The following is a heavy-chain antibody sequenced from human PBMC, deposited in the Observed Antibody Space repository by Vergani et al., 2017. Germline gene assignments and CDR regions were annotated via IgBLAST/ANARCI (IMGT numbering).Heavy chain of an antibody. CDR2: VDPEDGET. J-gene: IGHJ6*02. Sequence: VQLVQSGSEVRKPGATMIISCKVSGYTFNDHSMHWVKQALGKGLEWMGLVDPEDGETIYAEKFKGRVTIAADTSTDTAHLELRNLRSEDTAVYYCATPQTVTTGGMEVWGQGTTVIVSS. V-gene: IGHV1-69-2*01. CDR1: GYTFNDHS. CDR3: ATPQTVTTGGMEV. D-gene: IGHD4-17*01.